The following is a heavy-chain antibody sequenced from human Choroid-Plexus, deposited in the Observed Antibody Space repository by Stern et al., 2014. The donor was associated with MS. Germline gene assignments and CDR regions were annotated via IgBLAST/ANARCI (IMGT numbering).Heavy chain of an antibody. CDR2: INPNTGGT. Sequence: QGQLGQSGAEVKKPGASVKVSCKTSGYIFTGYYIHWVRQAPGQGLAWMAWINPNTGGTKYAQKFQGRVPMSRDPSIRTAFVDLSSLTSDDTAVYYCARDQRGITIFGVVTDYYYLGMDVWGQGTTVTVYS. D-gene: IGHD3-3*01. CDR3: ARDQRGITIFGVVTDYYYLGMDV. V-gene: IGHV1-2*02. J-gene: IGHJ6*02. CDR1: GYIFTGYY.